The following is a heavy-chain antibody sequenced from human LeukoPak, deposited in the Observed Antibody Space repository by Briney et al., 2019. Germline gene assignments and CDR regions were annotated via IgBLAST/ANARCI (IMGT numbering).Heavy chain of an antibody. J-gene: IGHJ4*02. D-gene: IGHD2-2*01. CDR2: IRYDGSNK. V-gene: IGHV3-30*02. CDR3: AKGSSTSIDY. CDR1: GFTFSSYG. Sequence: GGSLRLSXAASGFTFSSYGMHWVRQAPGKGLEWVAFIRYDGSNKYYADSVKGRFTISRDNSKNTLYLQMNSLRAEDAAVYYCAKGSSTSIDYWGQGTLVTVSS.